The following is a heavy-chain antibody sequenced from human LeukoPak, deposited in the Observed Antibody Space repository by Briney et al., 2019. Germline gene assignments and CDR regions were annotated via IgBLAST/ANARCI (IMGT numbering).Heavy chain of an antibody. V-gene: IGHV3-30-3*01. Sequence: PGGSLRLSCVGSRFTFSLYTIRWVRQGPGKGLEWVAVVSYDGSNKYYADSVKGRFTISRDNSKNTLYLQMNSLRAEDTAVYYCARDPSIQLWPYDAFDIWGQGTMVTVSS. D-gene: IGHD5-18*01. CDR1: RFTFSLYT. CDR2: VSYDGSNK. CDR3: ARDPSIQLWPYDAFDI. J-gene: IGHJ3*02.